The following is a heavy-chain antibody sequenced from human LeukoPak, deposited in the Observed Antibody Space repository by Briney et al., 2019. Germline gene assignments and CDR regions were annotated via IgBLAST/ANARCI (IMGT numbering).Heavy chain of an antibody. CDR3: ARAKLYMDFWSNAFDI. J-gene: IGHJ3*02. CDR1: GGSFSGYY. Sequence: SETLSLTCAVYGGSFSGYYWSWIRQPPGKGLEWIGEINHSGSTNYNPSLKSRVTISVDTSKNQFSLKLSSVTAADTAVYHCARAKLYMDFWSNAFDIWGQGTMVTVSS. D-gene: IGHD3-3*01. V-gene: IGHV4-34*01. CDR2: INHSGST.